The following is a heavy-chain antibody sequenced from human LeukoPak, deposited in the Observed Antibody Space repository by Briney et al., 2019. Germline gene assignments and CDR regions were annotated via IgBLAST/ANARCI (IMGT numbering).Heavy chain of an antibody. CDR1: GFTFDDYA. V-gene: IGHV3-43D*03. CDR3: ARGNSGSYYARMAYYYYYYMDV. J-gene: IGHJ6*03. Sequence: PGGSLRLSCAASGFTFDDYAMHWVRQAPGKGLEWVSHISWDGGSTYYADSVKGRFTISRDNSKDSLYLQMNSLRAEDTALYYCARGNSGSYYARMAYYYYYYMDVWGKGTTVTVSS. D-gene: IGHD1-26*01. CDR2: ISWDGGST.